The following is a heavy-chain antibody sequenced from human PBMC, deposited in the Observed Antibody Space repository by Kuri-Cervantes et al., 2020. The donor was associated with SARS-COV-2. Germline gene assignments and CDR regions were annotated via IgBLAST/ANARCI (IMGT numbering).Heavy chain of an antibody. V-gene: IGHV3-72*01. D-gene: IGHD4-11*01. CDR1: GFTFSDHY. J-gene: IGHJ1*01. Sequence: GGSLRLSCATSGFTFSDHYIDWVRQAPGKGLEWVGRSSNKVYRYTTEYATSVKGRFTISRDFSKNSLSLQMDSLTTEDTAVYYCARSLTTTYSFWGQGTLVTVSS. CDR3: ARSLTTTYSF. CDR2: SSNKVYRYTT.